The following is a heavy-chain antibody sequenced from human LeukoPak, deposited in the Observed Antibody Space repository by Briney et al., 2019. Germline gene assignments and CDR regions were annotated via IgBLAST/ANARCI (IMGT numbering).Heavy chain of an antibody. CDR1: GLPIASRGFS. CDR2: ISYSGDT. Sequence: PSQTLSLTCTVSGLPIASRGFSWTWIRQPPGKGLEWIGCISYSGDTYSKPSLKTRLTISVDASKNQFSLKLTSVTAADTAVYYCARVDLVTSSPDAFDIWGQGTMVTVSS. D-gene: IGHD5-12*01. CDR3: ARVDLVTSSPDAFDI. V-gene: IGHV4-31*03. J-gene: IGHJ3*02.